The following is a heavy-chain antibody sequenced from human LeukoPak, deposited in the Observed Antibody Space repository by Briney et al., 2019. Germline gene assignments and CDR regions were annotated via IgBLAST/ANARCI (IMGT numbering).Heavy chain of an antibody. CDR1: GFTFDDYA. CDR2: ISWNSGSI. V-gene: IGHV3-9*01. CDR3: AKSDLQDSGWSQN. Sequence: GRFLRLSCAASGFTFDDYAMHWVRQAPGNGLEWVSGISWNSGSIGYADSVKGRFTISRDNAKNSLYLQMNSLRAEDTALYYCAKSDLQDSGWSQNWGQGTLVTVSS. D-gene: IGHD6-19*01. J-gene: IGHJ4*02.